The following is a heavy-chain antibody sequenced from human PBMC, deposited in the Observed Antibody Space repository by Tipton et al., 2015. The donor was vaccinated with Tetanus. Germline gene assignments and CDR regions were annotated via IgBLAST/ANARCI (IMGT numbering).Heavy chain of an antibody. CDR2: IYYSGSN. CDR1: GASISGSPYF. J-gene: IGHJ5*02. D-gene: IGHD6-6*01. CDR3: ARDQGGGRVVRLNWFDP. Sequence: LRLSCSVSGASISGSPYFWNWIRHQPGKGLEWIGYIYYSGSNYYNPSLESRVTISVDTSKNQFSLKLTSVTAADTAMYYCARDQGGGRVVRLNWFDPWGQGTLVTVSS. V-gene: IGHV4-31*02.